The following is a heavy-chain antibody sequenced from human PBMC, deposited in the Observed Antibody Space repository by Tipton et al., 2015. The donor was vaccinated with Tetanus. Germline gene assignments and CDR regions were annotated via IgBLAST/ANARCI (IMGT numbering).Heavy chain of an antibody. CDR1: GFTFTSYA. V-gene: IGHV1-3*01. CDR3: ARGDGYYYFDL. CDR2: INAGSGKT. J-gene: IGHJ2*01. Sequence: QSGPEVKKPGASVKVSCKTSGFTFTSYAMHWVRQAPGQRLEWMGWINAGSGKTKYSQKFQDRVTITRDASASTVSMELSSLRSEDTAIYYCARGDGYYYFDLWGRGTLVTVSS.